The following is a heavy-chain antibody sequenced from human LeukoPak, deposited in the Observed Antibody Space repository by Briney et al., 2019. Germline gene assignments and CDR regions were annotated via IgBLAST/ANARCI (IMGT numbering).Heavy chain of an antibody. D-gene: IGHD6-13*01. J-gene: IGHJ3*02. Sequence: PGGSLRLSCAASGFTFDDYAMHWVRQAPGKGLEWVSVISWDGGNIYYADSVKGRFTISRDNAKNSLYLQMNSLRAEDMALYYCAKVAAGTSAFDIWGQGTMVTVSS. V-gene: IGHV3-43D*03. CDR1: GFTFDDYA. CDR2: ISWDGGNI. CDR3: AKVAAGTSAFDI.